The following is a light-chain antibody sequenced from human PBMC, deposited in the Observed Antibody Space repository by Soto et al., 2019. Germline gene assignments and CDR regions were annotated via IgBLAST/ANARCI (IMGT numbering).Light chain of an antibody. CDR2: GAS. CDR1: QSVSSSY. J-gene: IGKJ5*01. CDR3: QQYGSSPIT. V-gene: IGKV3-20*01. Sequence: EIVLTQSPGTLSLSSGRRTTLSCSASQSVSSSYLAWYQQKPRQAPRLLIYGASSRATGIPDRFSGSGSGTDFTLTISRLEPEDFAVYYCQQYGSSPITFGQGTRLENK.